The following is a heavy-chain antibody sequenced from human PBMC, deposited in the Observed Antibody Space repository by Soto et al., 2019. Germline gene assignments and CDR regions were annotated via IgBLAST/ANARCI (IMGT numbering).Heavy chain of an antibody. V-gene: IGHV1-18*01. CDR1: GFTFASYA. J-gene: IGHJ4*02. CDR2: INAYNGNT. CDR3: ARDPPPPDY. Sequence: QVQLVQSGAEVKKPGASVKVSCKASGFTFASYAISWMRQAPGQGLEWMGWINAYNGNTHYAQKLQGGVTLTTDTSTSTAYMELRSLRSDDTAVYYCARDPPPPDYWGQGTLVTVSS.